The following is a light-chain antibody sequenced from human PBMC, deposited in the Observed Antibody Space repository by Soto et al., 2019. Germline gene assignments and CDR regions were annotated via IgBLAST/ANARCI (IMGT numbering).Light chain of an antibody. V-gene: IGKV3-15*01. CDR1: QGVSSN. CDR3: QQYNNWPPWT. J-gene: IGKJ1*01. Sequence: EIVMTQSPATLSVSPGERATLSCRASQGVSSNLAWYKQKPGQAPRLLIYGASTRATGIPARFSGSGSGTEFTLTISSLQSEDFAAYYCQQYNNWPPWTFGQGTKVEIK. CDR2: GAS.